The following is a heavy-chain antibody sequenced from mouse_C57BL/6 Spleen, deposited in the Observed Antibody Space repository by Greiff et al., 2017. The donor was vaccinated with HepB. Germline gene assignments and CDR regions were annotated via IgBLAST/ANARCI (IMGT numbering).Heavy chain of an antibody. D-gene: IGHD2-5*01. CDR2: IYPGGGYT. V-gene: IGHV1-63*01. CDR1: GYTFTNYW. J-gene: IGHJ4*01. CDR3: ARSIVSTRYYAMDY. Sequence: VKLMESGAELVRPGTSVKMSCKASGYTFTNYWIGWVKQRPGHGLEWIGDIYPGGGYTNYNEKFKGKATLTADKSSSTAYMQFSSLTSEDSAVYYSARSIVSTRYYAMDYWGQGTSVTVSS.